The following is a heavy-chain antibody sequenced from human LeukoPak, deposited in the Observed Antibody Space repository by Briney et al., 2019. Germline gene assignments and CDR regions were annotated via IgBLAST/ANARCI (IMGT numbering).Heavy chain of an antibody. D-gene: IGHD5-12*01. CDR3: AKGRGSSDYVFDY. CDR2: ISGSGERT. V-gene: IGHV3-23*01. Sequence: GGSLRLSCAASEFTSTIYVMSWVRQPPGKGLEWVSGISGSGERTYYADSVKGRFTISRDNSKNTLYLQMSSLRAEDTAVYYCAKGRGSSDYVFDYWGQGILVTVSS. J-gene: IGHJ4*02. CDR1: EFTSTIYV.